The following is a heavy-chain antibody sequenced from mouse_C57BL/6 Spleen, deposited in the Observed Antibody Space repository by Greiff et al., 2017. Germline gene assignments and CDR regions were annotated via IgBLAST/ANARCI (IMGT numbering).Heavy chain of an antibody. J-gene: IGHJ2*01. Sequence: EVKLMESGGGLVKPGGSLKLSCAASGFTFSDYGMHWVRQAPEKGLEWVAYISSGSSTINYAATVKGRFTISRDNSKNTLFLQMTSLRSEDTAMYYCARDYYGSSYFDYWGQGTTLTVSS. CDR3: ARDYYGSSYFDY. V-gene: IGHV5-17*01. CDR2: ISSGSSTI. D-gene: IGHD1-1*01. CDR1: GFTFSDYG.